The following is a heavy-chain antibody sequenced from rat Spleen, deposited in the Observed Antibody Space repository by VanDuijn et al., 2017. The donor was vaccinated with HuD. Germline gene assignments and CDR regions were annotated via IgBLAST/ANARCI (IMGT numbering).Heavy chain of an antibody. CDR2: ISYDGGST. V-gene: IGHV5-20*01. J-gene: IGHJ3*01. D-gene: IGHD1-11*01. CDR1: GFIFSNYG. Sequence: EVQLVESGGGLVQPGRSMKLSCAASGFIFSNYGMAWVRQAPKKGLEWVAYISYDGGSTYYRDPVKGRFTISRDNAKSTLYLQMDNLKSEDTATYYCATEPLNYGGPHWFAYWGQGTLVTVSS. CDR3: ATEPLNYGGPHWFAY.